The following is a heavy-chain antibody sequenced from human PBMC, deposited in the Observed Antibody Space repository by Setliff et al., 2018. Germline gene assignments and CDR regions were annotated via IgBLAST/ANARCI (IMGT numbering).Heavy chain of an antibody. D-gene: IGHD6-13*01. J-gene: IGHJ5*02. Sequence: SETLSLTCTVSGGSISSSSYYWGWIRQPPGKGLEWIGSIYYSGSTYYNPSLKSRVTISVDTSKNQFSLKLSSVTAAGTAVYYCARETTYSSSWYGWFDPWGQGTLVTVSS. CDR1: GGSISSSSYY. CDR2: IYYSGST. V-gene: IGHV4-39*07. CDR3: ARETTYSSSWYGWFDP.